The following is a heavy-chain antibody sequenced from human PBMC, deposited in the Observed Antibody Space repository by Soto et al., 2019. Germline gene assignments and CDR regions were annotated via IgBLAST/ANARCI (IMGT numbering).Heavy chain of an antibody. CDR1: GFTFSSFV. D-gene: IGHD3-3*01. V-gene: IGHV3-23*01. CDR3: AKSPSYDFWTGYYSYGYFDY. CDR2: ISGDGDST. J-gene: IGHJ4*02. Sequence: GGSLRLSCAASGFTFSSFVMAWVRQAPGKGLEWVSDISGDGDSTNYADSVRGRFTISRDKSKNTLYLQMSSLRADDTAVYYCAKSPSYDFWTGYYSYGYFDYWGQGTLVTVSS.